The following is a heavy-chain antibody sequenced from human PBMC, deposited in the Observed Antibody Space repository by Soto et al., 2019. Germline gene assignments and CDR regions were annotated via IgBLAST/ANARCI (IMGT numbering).Heavy chain of an antibody. Sequence: EVQLVESGGGLVQPGGSLRLSCAASGCTLSNYWMSWVRQAPGQGLEWVANIKHDGTEKYYVDSVKGRFTISRDNAKNSLYLQMNSLRAEDTAVYYCARARDFWSTYFDSWGQGTLVTVSS. V-gene: IGHV3-7*03. CDR2: IKHDGTEK. CDR3: ARARDFWSTYFDS. CDR1: GCTLSNYW. J-gene: IGHJ4*02. D-gene: IGHD3-3*01.